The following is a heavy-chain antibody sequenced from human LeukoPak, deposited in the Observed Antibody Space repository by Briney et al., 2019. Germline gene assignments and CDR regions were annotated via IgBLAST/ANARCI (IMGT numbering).Heavy chain of an antibody. CDR3: ARRLNGWELLAFNI. D-gene: IGHD1-26*01. CDR1: GGSISSYY. V-gene: IGHV4-59*12. CDR2: IYYSGST. Sequence: SETLSLTCTVSGGSISSYYWSWIRQPPGKGLEWIGYIYYSGSTNYNPSLKSRVTISVDTSKNQFSLKLSSVTAADTAVYYCARRLNGWELLAFNIWGQGTRVTVSS. J-gene: IGHJ3*02.